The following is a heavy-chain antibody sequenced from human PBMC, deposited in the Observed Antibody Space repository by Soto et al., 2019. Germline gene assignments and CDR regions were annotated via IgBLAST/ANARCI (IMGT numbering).Heavy chain of an antibody. J-gene: IGHJ4*02. CDR3: ARQALSGSHTFDY. D-gene: IGHD1-26*01. V-gene: IGHV4-39*01. Sequence: QLQLQESGPGLVKPSETLSLTCTVSGGSISSSSYYWGWIRQPPGKGLEWIGSIYYSGSTYYNPSLKSRVTISVDTSKDQFSLKLSSVTAADTAVYYCARQALSGSHTFDYWGQGTLVTVSS. CDR1: GGSISSSSYY. CDR2: IYYSGST.